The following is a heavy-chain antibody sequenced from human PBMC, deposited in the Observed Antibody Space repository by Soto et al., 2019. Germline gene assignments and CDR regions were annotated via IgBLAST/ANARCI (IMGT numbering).Heavy chain of an antibody. Sequence: KPSETLSLTCNVSGGSISDFYWRWIRQSPGKRLGWIGYLYYTGSTNYNPALKSRATISLDTSKNQFSMKVRSVNAADTAVYYCARGGGYDFRSSQAPPIDVWGQGTTVTVSS. CDR3: ARGGGYDFRSSQAPPIDV. D-gene: IGHD3-3*01. CDR2: LYYTGST. J-gene: IGHJ6*02. V-gene: IGHV4-59*01. CDR1: GGSISDFY.